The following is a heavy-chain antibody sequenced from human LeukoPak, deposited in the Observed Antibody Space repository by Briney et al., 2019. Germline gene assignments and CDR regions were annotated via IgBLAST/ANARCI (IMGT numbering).Heavy chain of an antibody. V-gene: IGHV4-34*01. Sequence: SETLSLTCAVYGGPFSLYPWGGTGNPPGKGLDGIGEINHSGSTNYNPSLKGRVTISVDTSKNQFSLKLRSVTAADTAVYYCARVVGKYSSSWYYWGQGTLVTVSS. CDR1: GGPFSLYP. J-gene: IGHJ4*02. CDR3: ARVVGKYSSSWYY. CDR2: INHSGST. D-gene: IGHD6-13*01.